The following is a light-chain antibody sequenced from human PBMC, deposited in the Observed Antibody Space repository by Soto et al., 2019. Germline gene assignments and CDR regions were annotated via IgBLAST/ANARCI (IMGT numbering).Light chain of an antibody. V-gene: IGKV3-20*01. CDR2: GAS. CDR1: QTIRSNY. J-gene: IGKJ1*01. Sequence: ETVLTQSPGTVSLSPGERATLSCRASQTIRSNYLAWYQQTPGQAPSLLIYGASNRATGIADRFSGSGSGTDFTLIISRLEPEDFALYYCQQYGSSPWTFGQGTKVEIK. CDR3: QQYGSSPWT.